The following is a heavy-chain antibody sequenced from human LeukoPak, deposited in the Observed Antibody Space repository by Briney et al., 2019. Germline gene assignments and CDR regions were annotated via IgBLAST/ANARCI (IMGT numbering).Heavy chain of an antibody. V-gene: IGHV4-61*02. CDR3: ARTSLAYYYGSGSYDY. J-gene: IGHJ4*02. CDR1: GGSISSGSYY. D-gene: IGHD3-10*01. Sequence: SQTLSLTCTVSGGSISSGSYYWSWIRQPAGKGLEWIGRIYTSGSTNYNPSLKSRVTISVDTSKNQFSLKLSSVTAADTAVYYCARTSLAYYYGSGSYDYWGQGTLVAVSS. CDR2: IYTSGST.